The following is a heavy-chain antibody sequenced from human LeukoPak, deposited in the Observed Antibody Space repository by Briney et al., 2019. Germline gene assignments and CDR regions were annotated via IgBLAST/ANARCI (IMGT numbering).Heavy chain of an antibody. Sequence: ASVKVSCKASGYTFTSYDINWVRQATGQGLEWMGWMNPNSGNTGYAQKFQGRVTMTRNTSISTAYMELSSLRSEDTAVYCCASAHYDFWSGYKGYFDYWGQGTLVTVSS. CDR3: ASAHYDFWSGYKGYFDY. J-gene: IGHJ4*02. D-gene: IGHD3-3*01. CDR1: GYTFTSYD. CDR2: MNPNSGNT. V-gene: IGHV1-8*01.